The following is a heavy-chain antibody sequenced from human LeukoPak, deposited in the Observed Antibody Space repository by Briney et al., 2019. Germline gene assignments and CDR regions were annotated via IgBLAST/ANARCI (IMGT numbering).Heavy chain of an antibody. Sequence: SETLSLTCAVYGGSFSGYYWGWIRQPPGKGLEWIGSIYHSGSTYYNPSLKSRVTISVDTSKNQFSLKLSSVTAADTAVYYCARVSIMIFGVVIIPGWFDPWGQGTLVTVSS. D-gene: IGHD3-3*01. J-gene: IGHJ5*02. V-gene: IGHV4-38-2*01. CDR1: GGSFSGYY. CDR3: ARVSIMIFGVVIIPGWFDP. CDR2: IYHSGST.